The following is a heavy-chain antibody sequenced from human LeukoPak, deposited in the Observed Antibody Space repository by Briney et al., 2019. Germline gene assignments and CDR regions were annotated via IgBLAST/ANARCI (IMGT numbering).Heavy chain of an antibody. CDR1: GGSISSYY. J-gene: IGHJ1*01. Sequence: KPSETLSLTCTVSGGSISSYYWSWIRQPPGKGLEWIGYIYYSGSTNYNPSLKSRVTISVDTSKNQFSLKLSSVTAADTAVYYCARHNHDSSGPYFQHWGQGTLVTVSS. D-gene: IGHD3-22*01. CDR2: IYYSGST. CDR3: ARHNHDSSGPYFQH. V-gene: IGHV4-59*08.